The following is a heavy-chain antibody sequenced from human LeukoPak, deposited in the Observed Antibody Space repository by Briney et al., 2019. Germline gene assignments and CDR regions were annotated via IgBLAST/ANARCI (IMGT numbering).Heavy chain of an antibody. V-gene: IGHV4-39*01. CDR1: GGSITSGVYY. CDR3: ARQDGDGWFDT. J-gene: IGHJ5*02. CDR2: MYYSGST. Sequence: SETLSLTCTVSGGSITSGVYYWGWIRQPPGKGLEYIATMYYSGSTYYNPSLKSRVAMSVDTSRNQFSLNVKSVSAADTAIYYCARQDGDGWFDTWGPGTLVTVSS.